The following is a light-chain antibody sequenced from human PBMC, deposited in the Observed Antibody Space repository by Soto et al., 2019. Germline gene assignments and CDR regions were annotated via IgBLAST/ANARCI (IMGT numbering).Light chain of an antibody. CDR1: SSDVGGYNY. CDR2: EVS. V-gene: IGLV2-14*01. CDR3: SSFTSSSTWV. J-gene: IGLJ3*02. Sequence: QSALTQPASVSGSPGQSITISCTGTSSDVGGYNYVSWCQHHPGKAPKVMIYEVSNRPSGVSNRFSGSKSGNTASLTISGLQAEDEADYYCSSFTSSSTWVFGGGTKLTVL.